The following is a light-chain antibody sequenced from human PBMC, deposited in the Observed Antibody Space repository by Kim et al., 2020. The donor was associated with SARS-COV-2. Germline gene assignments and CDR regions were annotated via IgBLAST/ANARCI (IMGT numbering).Light chain of an antibody. V-gene: IGKV3-11*01. CDR3: EQRSNWPLT. CDR2: DAS. J-gene: IGKJ4*01. Sequence: EIVLTQSPATLSLSPGERASLFCRASQSVITILAGYQQKRGQPPRLLISDASKRATGIPARFSGSGSGTDFTLNISSLEPEDFAGYYCEQRSNWPLTFGGGTKVDIK. CDR1: QSVITI.